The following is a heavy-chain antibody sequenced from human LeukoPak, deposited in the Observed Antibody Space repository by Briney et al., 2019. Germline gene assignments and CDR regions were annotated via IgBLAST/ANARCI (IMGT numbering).Heavy chain of an antibody. Sequence: GGSLRLSCAASGFTFSSYSMNWVRQAPGKGLEWVSYISSNTNTIYYADSVKGRFTISRDNAKNSLFLQMNSLRDEDTAVYYCARGGYGANDDAFDIWGQGTMVTVSS. CDR2: ISSNTNTI. CDR1: GFTFSSYS. CDR3: ARGGYGANDDAFDI. V-gene: IGHV3-48*02. J-gene: IGHJ3*02. D-gene: IGHD4-23*01.